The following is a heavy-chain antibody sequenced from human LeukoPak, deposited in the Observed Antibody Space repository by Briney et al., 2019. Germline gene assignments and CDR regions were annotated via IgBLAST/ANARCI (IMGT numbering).Heavy chain of an antibody. CDR2: ISSSSSTI. D-gene: IGHD1-26*01. V-gene: IGHV3-48*01. Sequence: GGSLRLSCAAPGFTFSSYSMNWVRQAPGKGLEWVSYISSSSSTIYHADSVKGRFTISRDNAKNSLYLQMNSLRAEDTAVYYCARDLSGSYSNWGQGTLVTVSS. CDR3: ARDLSGSYSN. CDR1: GFTFSSYS. J-gene: IGHJ4*02.